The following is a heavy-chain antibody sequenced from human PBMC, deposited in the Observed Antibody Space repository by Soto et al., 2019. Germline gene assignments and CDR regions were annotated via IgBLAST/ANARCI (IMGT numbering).Heavy chain of an antibody. V-gene: IGHV3-30*18. D-gene: IGHD3-3*01. CDR2: ISYDGSNK. CDR1: GFTFSSYG. J-gene: IGHJ3*02. Sequence: QVQLVESGGGVVQPGRSLRLSCAASGFTFSSYGMHWVRQAPGKGLEWVAVISYDGSNKYYADSVKGRFTISRDNSKNTLYLQMNSLRAEDTAVYYCAKDRYYDFWSGYQDDAFDIWGQGTMVTVSS. CDR3: AKDRYYDFWSGYQDDAFDI.